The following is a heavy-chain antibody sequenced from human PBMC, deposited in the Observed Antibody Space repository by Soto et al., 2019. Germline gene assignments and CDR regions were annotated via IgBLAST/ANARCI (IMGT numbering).Heavy chain of an antibody. CDR3: ASRDPGTSVDY. V-gene: IGHV4-4*02. CDR1: GGSFTSNNW. J-gene: IGHJ4*02. D-gene: IGHD1-7*01. Sequence: PSETLSPTCAVSGGSFTSNNWWTWVRQPPGQGLEWIGEIYRTGSTNYNPSLKSRVTISLDKSENQFSLKVTSLTAADTAVYYCASRDPGTSVDYWGQGTLVTVSS. CDR2: IYRTGST.